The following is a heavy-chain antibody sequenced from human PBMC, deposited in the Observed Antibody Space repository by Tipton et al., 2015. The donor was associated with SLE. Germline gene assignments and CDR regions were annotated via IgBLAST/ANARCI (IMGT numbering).Heavy chain of an antibody. V-gene: IGHV4-39*07. Sequence: TLSLTCTVSGGSISSGSYYWSWVRQPPGKGLEWIGTIYYSGRTDYNPSPKSRVTMSVDTSMNQFSLKLSSVTAADTAVYYCSREVNAVSDSDAFDIWGQGTVVTVSS. CDR2: IYYSGRT. CDR3: SREVNAVSDSDAFDI. J-gene: IGHJ3*02. CDR1: GGSISSGSYY. D-gene: IGHD2-21*01.